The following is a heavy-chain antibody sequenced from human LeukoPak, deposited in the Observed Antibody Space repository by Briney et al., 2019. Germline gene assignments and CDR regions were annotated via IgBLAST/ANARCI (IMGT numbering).Heavy chain of an antibody. CDR1: GFTFSSYA. D-gene: IGHD6-25*01. CDR2: ISIDGGRT. CDR3: ARKGIGSSRYQNMDV. J-gene: IGHJ6*03. Sequence: GRSLRLSCAASGFTFSSYAMSWVRQAPGKGPEWVSTISIDGGRTYYAESVKGRFTVSRDTSKNTLYLQMNSLRAEDTAVYYCARKGIGSSRYQNMDVWGKGTTVTVSS. V-gene: IGHV3-23*01.